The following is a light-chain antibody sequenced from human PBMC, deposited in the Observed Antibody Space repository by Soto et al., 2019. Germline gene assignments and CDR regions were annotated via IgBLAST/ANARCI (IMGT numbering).Light chain of an antibody. V-gene: IGKV1-5*03. Sequence: DIPMTQSPSTLSASVGDRVTITFRASQYISAWLAWYQQKPGRAPNLLIYKASSLESGVPSRFSGSGSETEFTLTISSLQPEDFATYYCQQANTFPITFGQGTRLEI. CDR3: QQANTFPIT. CDR2: KAS. CDR1: QYISAW. J-gene: IGKJ5*01.